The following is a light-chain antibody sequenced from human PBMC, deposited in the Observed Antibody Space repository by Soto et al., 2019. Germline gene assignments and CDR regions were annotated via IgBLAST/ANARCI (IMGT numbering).Light chain of an antibody. CDR2: AAT. CDR1: QAISIY. J-gene: IGKJ3*01. Sequence: DIPMTQSPSSLSASVGDRVTITCRASQAISIYLAWYQQKPGKVPELLIYAATTLQSGVPSRFSGSGSGTEFSLTISSLQPEDVETYYCQKYNSGPLTFGPGTKVDIK. V-gene: IGKV1-27*01. CDR3: QKYNSGPLT.